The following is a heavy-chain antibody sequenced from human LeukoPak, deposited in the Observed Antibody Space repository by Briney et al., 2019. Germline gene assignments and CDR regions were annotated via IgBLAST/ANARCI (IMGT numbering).Heavy chain of an antibody. D-gene: IGHD2-21*01. CDR1: GDTFSSHA. J-gene: IGHJ6*03. V-gene: IGHV1-69*06. Sequence: SVKVSCKASGDTFSSHAISWVRQAPGQGLEWMGGIIPIFDTANYAQKFQGRVTITADKSTSTAYMELSSLRSEDTAVYYCARGNALPAYYYYYMDVWGKGTTVTVSS. CDR2: IIPIFDTA. CDR3: ARGNALPAYYYYYMDV.